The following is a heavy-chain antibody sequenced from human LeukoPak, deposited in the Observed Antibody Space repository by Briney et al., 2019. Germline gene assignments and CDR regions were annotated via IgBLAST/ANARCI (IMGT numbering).Heavy chain of an antibody. Sequence: GGSLRLSCAASGFTFDDYAMHWVRQAPGKGLEWVSGISWNSGSIGYADSVKGRFTISRDNAKNSLYLQMNSLRAEDTALYYCAKGSNSSSSGGSDIWGQGTMVTVSS. V-gene: IGHV3-9*01. CDR3: AKGSNSSSSGGSDI. D-gene: IGHD6-13*01. J-gene: IGHJ3*02. CDR1: GFTFDDYA. CDR2: ISWNSGSI.